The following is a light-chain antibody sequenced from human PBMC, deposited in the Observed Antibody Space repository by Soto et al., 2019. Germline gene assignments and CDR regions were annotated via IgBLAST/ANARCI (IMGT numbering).Light chain of an antibody. CDR3: QQYSNWPRT. V-gene: IGKV3-15*01. J-gene: IGKJ1*01. Sequence: EIVMTQSPATLSVSPGERATLSCRASQSVSSDLAWYQQKPGQTPSLLIYAASTRATGIPSRFSGSGSGTEFTLTISSLQPDDFAVYYCQQYSNWPRTFGQGTKVEI. CDR2: AAS. CDR1: QSVSSD.